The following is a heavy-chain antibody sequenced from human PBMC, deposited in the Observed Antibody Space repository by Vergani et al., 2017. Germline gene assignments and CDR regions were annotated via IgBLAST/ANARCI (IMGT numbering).Heavy chain of an antibody. CDR3: AKAGSVSSGELSYYYYMDV. CDR2: ISGSGGFT. V-gene: IGHV3-23*01. CDR1: GFTFTNFA. J-gene: IGHJ6*03. D-gene: IGHD3-10*01. Sequence: EVQLLESGGNLVQPGGSLRLSCAASGFTFTNFAMTWVRQAPGEGLEWVSGISGSGGFTYYADSVKGRFTISRDNSKNTLYLEMNSLKAEDTATYYCAKAGSVSSGELSYYYYMDVWGKGTTVTVTS.